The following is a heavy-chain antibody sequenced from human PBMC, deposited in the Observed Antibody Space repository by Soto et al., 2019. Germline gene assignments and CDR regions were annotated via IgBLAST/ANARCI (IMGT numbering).Heavy chain of an antibody. D-gene: IGHD2-15*01. CDR2: ISSSGSTI. J-gene: IGHJ6*02. CDR1: GFTFSSYE. V-gene: IGHV3-48*03. Sequence: EVQLVESGGGLVQPGGSLRLSCAASGFTFSSYEMNWVRQAPGKGLEWVSYISSSGSTIYYADSVKGRFTISRDNAKNALYLQRNSLRAEDTAVYYCARGGYCSGGSCYYYYGMDVWGQGTTVTVSS. CDR3: ARGGYCSGGSCYYYYGMDV.